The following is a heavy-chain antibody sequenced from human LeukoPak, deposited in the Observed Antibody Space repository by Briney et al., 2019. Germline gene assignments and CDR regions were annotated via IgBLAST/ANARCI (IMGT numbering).Heavy chain of an antibody. J-gene: IGHJ5*02. CDR2: IYYSGST. Sequence: SETLSLTCTVSGGSISSYYWSWIRQPPGKGLEWIGYIYYSGSTNYNPSLKSRVTISVDTSKNQFSLKLSSVTAADTAVYYCARARYSSGGSCYSNWFDPWGQGTLVTVSS. CDR1: GGSISSYY. CDR3: ARARYSSGGSCYSNWFDP. D-gene: IGHD2-15*01. V-gene: IGHV4-59*08.